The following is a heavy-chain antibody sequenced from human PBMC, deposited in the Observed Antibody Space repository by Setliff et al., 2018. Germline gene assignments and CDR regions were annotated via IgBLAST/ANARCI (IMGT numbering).Heavy chain of an antibody. CDR2: IYYSGST. V-gene: IGHV4-39*07. CDR1: GGSISSSSYY. D-gene: IGHD3-3*01. J-gene: IGHJ6*03. Sequence: SETLSLTCTVSGGSISSSSYYWGWIRQPPGKGLEWIGSIYYSGSTYYNPSLKSRVTISVDTSKNQFSLKLSSVTAADTAVYYCARLSGFLYIDVWGKGTTVTVSS. CDR3: ARLSGFLYIDV.